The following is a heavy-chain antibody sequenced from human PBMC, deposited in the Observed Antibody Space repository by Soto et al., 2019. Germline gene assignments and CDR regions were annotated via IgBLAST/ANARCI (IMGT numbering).Heavy chain of an antibody. V-gene: IGHV3-21*01. J-gene: IGHJ4*02. Sequence: GGSLRLSCAASGFTFSTYSMNWARQAPGKGLEWVSSISSSGGSVSYAESVKGRFTISRDNAKNSLYLQMDSLRAEDTAVYYCARGRSINTNMDYWGQGTLVTVSS. CDR1: GFTFSTYS. CDR2: ISSSGGSV. CDR3: ARGRSINTNMDY. D-gene: IGHD2-2*01.